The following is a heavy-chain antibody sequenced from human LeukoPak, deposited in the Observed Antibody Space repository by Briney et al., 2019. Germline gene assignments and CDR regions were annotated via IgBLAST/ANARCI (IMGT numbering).Heavy chain of an antibody. V-gene: IGHV4-28*03. CDR3: ARDWGGSYKWFDP. J-gene: IGHJ5*02. D-gene: IGHD1-26*01. CDR1: GYSISSSNW. Sequence: SGTLSLTCAVSGYSISSSNWWGWIRQPPGKGLEWIGYIYYSGSTYYNPSLKSRVTMSVDTSKNQFSLKLSSVTAVDTAVYYCARDWGGSYKWFDPWGQGTLVTVSS. CDR2: IYYSGST.